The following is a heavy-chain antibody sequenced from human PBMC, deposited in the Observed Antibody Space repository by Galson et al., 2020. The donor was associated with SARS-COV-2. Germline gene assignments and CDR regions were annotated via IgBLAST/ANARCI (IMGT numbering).Heavy chain of an antibody. D-gene: IGHD3-3*01. V-gene: IGHV4-34*01. CDR1: GGSFSGFY. CDR2: INHSGST. CDR3: ARARVITSLGVIITRDSLDI. Sequence: SETLSLTCAVYGGSFSGFYWSWIRQPPGKGLEWIGEINHSGSTNYNPSLKSRVTISVDTSKKQFSLKLSSVTAADTAVYYCARARVITSLGVIITRDSLDIWGQGAMVSVSS. J-gene: IGHJ3*02.